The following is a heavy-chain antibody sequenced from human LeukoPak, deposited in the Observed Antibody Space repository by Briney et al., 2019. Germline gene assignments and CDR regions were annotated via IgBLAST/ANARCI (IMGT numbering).Heavy chain of an antibody. CDR1: GFTFSSYS. CDR3: ARNYGDLDY. Sequence: GGSLRLSCAASGFTFSSYSMNWVREAQGKGLEWVSYISTTGSTIYYADSVKGRFTISRDNAKNSLYLQMNSLRDEDTAVYYCARNYGDLDYWGQGTLVTVSS. CDR2: ISTTGSTI. D-gene: IGHD4-17*01. J-gene: IGHJ4*02. V-gene: IGHV3-48*02.